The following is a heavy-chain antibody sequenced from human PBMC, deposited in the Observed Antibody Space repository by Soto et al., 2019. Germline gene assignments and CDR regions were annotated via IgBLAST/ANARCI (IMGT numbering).Heavy chain of an antibody. J-gene: IGHJ4*02. CDR3: AKSLYYYDSSPLDH. CDR2: TNSDGTDS. CDR1: GFDFEEYA. V-gene: IGHV3-43D*04. D-gene: IGHD3-22*01. Sequence: GGSRRLSCAAAGFDFEEYAMHWVRQVPGKGLEWVSLTNSDGTDSYYVDSVKGRFTISRDNAKTTLYLQMDRLRPEDTALYFCAKSLYYYDSSPLDHWGQGTLVTVSS.